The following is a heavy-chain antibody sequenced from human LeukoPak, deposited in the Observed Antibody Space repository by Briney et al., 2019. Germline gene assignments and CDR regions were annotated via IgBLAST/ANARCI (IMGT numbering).Heavy chain of an antibody. D-gene: IGHD6-19*01. CDR1: GFTFSSYG. J-gene: IGHJ4*02. CDR2: IWYDGSNK. Sequence: GGSLRLSCAASGFTFSSYGMHGARQAPGKGLEWVAVIWYDGSNKYYADSVKGRFTISRDNSKNTLYPQTNSLRAEDTAVYYCARDPGVAGSWEYYFDYWGQGTLVTVSS. V-gene: IGHV3-33*01. CDR3: ARDPGVAGSWEYYFDY.